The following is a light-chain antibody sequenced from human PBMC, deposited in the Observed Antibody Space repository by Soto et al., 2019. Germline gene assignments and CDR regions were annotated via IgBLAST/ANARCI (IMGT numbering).Light chain of an antibody. Sequence: DLQMTQSPSPLSASVGDRVTITCRASQSVSRYLNWYQQKPGRAPKLLIHTASSLQSGVPSRFSGSGSGTDFTLTISSLQPEDFATYYCQQYYTIPSFGPGTEVDVK. V-gene: IGKV1-39*01. CDR3: QQYYTIPS. CDR1: QSVSRY. J-gene: IGKJ3*01. CDR2: TAS.